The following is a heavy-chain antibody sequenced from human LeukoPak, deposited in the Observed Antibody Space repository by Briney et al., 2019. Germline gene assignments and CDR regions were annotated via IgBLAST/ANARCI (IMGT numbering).Heavy chain of an antibody. Sequence: PSETLSLTCAVYGGSFSGYYWSWIRQPPGKGLEWIGEINHSGNTNYNPSLKSRVTISVDTSKNQFSLKLSSVTAADTAVYYCARDSYYDFWSGYPTPRFGGFDYWGQGTLVSVSS. V-gene: IGHV4-34*01. J-gene: IGHJ4*02. CDR1: GGSFSGYY. D-gene: IGHD3-3*01. CDR2: INHSGNT. CDR3: ARDSYYDFWSGYPTPRFGGFDY.